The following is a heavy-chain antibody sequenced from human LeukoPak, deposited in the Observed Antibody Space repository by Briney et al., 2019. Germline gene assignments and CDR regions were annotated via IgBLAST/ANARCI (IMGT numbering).Heavy chain of an antibody. Sequence: SQTLSLTCTVSGGSISSGGYYWSWIRQHPGKGLEWIGYIYYSGSTYYNPSLKSRVTISVDTSKNQFSLKLSSVTAADTAVYSCARDPGPSSGEYYFDYWGQGTLVTVSS. J-gene: IGHJ4*02. CDR2: IYYSGST. D-gene: IGHD3-10*01. CDR3: ARDPGPSSGEYYFDY. CDR1: GGSISSGGYY. V-gene: IGHV4-31*03.